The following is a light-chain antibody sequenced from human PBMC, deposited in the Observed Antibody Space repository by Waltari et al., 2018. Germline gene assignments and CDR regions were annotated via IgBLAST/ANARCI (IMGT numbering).Light chain of an antibody. Sequence: EIVMTQSPATLSVSPGERATLSCRASQSVSSNSAWYQQKPGQDPRLLIYGASTRATGTPARFSGSGSGTEFTLTISSLQSEDFAVYYCQQYNNWPPWTFGQGTKVEIK. J-gene: IGKJ1*01. CDR2: GAS. CDR3: QQYNNWPPWT. V-gene: IGKV3-15*01. CDR1: QSVSSN.